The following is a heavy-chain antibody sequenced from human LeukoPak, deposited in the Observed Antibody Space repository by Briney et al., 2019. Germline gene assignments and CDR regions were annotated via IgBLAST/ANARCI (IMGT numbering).Heavy chain of an antibody. J-gene: IGHJ4*02. CDR3: ARDSSGHAYADY. Sequence: GGSLRLSCAASGFTFSSYAMHWVRQAPGKGLEWVAVISYDGSNKYYADSVKGRFTISRDNSKNTLYLQMNSLRAEDTAVYYCARDSSGHAYADYWGQGTLVTVSS. D-gene: IGHD3-22*01. CDR2: ISYDGSNK. V-gene: IGHV3-30*04. CDR1: GFTFSSYA.